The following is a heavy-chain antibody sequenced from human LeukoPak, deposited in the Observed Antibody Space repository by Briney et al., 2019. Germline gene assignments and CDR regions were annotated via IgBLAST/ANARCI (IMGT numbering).Heavy chain of an antibody. CDR2: TSRRDDYT. D-gene: IGHD3-10*01. CDR1: GVAFTTSA. V-gene: IGHV3-23*01. Sequence: GSLRLSSAASGVAFTTSAMSWVRPPPGKGLGRVSVTSRRDDYTYYADSVKGRFTISRDNSKNTLYLQMNTLRAEDTAVYYCANDYRSGSFHDFWGQGTLVTVSS. J-gene: IGHJ4*02. CDR3: ANDYRSGSFHDF.